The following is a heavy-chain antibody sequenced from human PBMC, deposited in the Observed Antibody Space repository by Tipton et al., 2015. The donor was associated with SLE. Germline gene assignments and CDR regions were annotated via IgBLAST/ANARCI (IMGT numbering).Heavy chain of an antibody. CDR1: GFTFSDYA. CDR2: IWSDGYIK. CDR3: ARDPSEVPYRSSRLNSYYYLDV. Sequence: SLRLSCAASGFTFSDYAMHWVRQAPGKGLEWVADIWSDGYIKYYADSVKGRFTISRDNPKNTLYLHMNNLRREDTSVYYCARDPSEVPYRSSRLNSYYYLDVWGKGTTVTVSS. D-gene: IGHD6-13*01. J-gene: IGHJ6*03. V-gene: IGHV3-30*04.